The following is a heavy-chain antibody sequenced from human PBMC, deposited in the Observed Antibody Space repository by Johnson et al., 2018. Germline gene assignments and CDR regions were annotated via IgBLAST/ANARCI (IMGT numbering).Heavy chain of an antibody. D-gene: IGHD2-8*02. J-gene: IGHJ6*02. V-gene: IGHV5-51*01. CDR2: IYPGDSDT. Sequence: VQLVESGAEVKKPGESLKISCKASGYSFTSYWIAWVRQMPGKGLEWMGIIYPGDSDTRYSPSFQGQVTISADNSISTAYLQWSSLKASDSAMYYCARPAYVGFDVLARFYYYGMDVWGQGTTGSVS. CDR3: ARPAYVGFDVLARFYYYGMDV. CDR1: GYSFTSYW.